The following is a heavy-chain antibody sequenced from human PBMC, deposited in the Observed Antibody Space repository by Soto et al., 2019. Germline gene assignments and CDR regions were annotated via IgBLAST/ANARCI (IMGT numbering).Heavy chain of an antibody. CDR1: GFRFNNYA. Sequence: EVQLLESGGGLVQPGGSLRLSCAASGFRFNNYAMSWVRQAPGKGLEWVSRISGSGGSTHYPDSVKGRFTISRDNSKYTLHLQMNSLTAEDTAMYYCAKGDCGGDCSLLEYWGQGTLVTVSS. CDR2: ISGSGGST. J-gene: IGHJ4*02. V-gene: IGHV3-23*01. D-gene: IGHD2-21*01. CDR3: AKGDCGGDCSLLEY.